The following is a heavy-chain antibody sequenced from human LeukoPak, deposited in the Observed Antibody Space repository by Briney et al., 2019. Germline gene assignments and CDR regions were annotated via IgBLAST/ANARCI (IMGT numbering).Heavy chain of an antibody. J-gene: IGHJ3*02. Sequence: PSETLSLTCTVSGGYISSSSYYWGWLRQPPGKGLEWIGSIYYSGSTYYNPSLKSRVTISVDTSKNQFSLKLSSVTAADTAVYYCARDREGYGAVRNAFDIWGQGTMVTVSS. CDR2: IYYSGST. D-gene: IGHD4/OR15-4a*01. CDR3: ARDREGYGAVRNAFDI. CDR1: GGYISSSSYY. V-gene: IGHV4-39*07.